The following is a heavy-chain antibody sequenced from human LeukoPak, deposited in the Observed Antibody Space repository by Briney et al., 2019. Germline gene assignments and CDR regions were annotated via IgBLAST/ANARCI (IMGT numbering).Heavy chain of an antibody. V-gene: IGHV2-26*01. J-gene: IGHJ4*02. Sequence: SGPTLVNPTETLTLTCTVPGFSLSNARMGVSWIRQPPGKALEWLAHIFSNDEKSYSTSLKSRLTISKDTSKSQVVLTMTNMDPVDTATYYCARTHSDCSSTSCSSFDYWGQGTLVTVSS. D-gene: IGHD2-2*01. CDR1: GFSLSNARMG. CDR3: ARTHSDCSSTSCSSFDY. CDR2: IFSNDEK.